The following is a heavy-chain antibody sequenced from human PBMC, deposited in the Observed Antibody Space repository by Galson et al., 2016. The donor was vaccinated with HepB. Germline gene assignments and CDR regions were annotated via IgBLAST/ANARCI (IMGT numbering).Heavy chain of an antibody. CDR1: GFPFSSYS. CDR3: ASDTLVVSRGVIFYMDV. V-gene: IGHV3-21*01. CDR2: ISGSYYT. J-gene: IGHJ6*03. Sequence: SLRLSCAASGFPFSSYSMNWVRQAPGKGLEWVSSISGSYYTNYADSVKGRFTISRDNAKNSVYLQINSLRAEDMAVYYCASDTLVVSRGVIFYMDVWGKGTTVTVAS. D-gene: IGHD3-10*01.